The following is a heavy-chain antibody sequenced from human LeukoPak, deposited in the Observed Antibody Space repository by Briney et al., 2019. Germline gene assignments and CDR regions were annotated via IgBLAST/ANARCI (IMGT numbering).Heavy chain of an antibody. CDR2: IYSGGST. J-gene: IGHJ6*02. CDR3: ARDIKTRNYGDYGGYVYYYYYGMDV. Sequence: GGSLRLSCAASGFTVSSNYVSWVRQAPGKGLEWVSVIYSGGSTYYADSVKGRFTISRDNSKNTLYLQMNSLRAEDTAVYYCARDIKTRNYGDYGGYVYYYYYGMDVWGQGTTVTVSS. D-gene: IGHD4-17*01. CDR1: GFTVSSNY. V-gene: IGHV3-66*01.